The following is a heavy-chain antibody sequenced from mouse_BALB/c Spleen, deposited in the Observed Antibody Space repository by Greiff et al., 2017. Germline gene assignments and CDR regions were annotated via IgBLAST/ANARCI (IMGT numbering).Heavy chain of an antibody. CDR3: ARITTVVAPYFDY. D-gene: IGHD1-1*01. J-gene: IGHJ2*01. V-gene: IGHV3-2*02. CDR1: GYSITSDYA. Sequence: VQLKESGPGLVKPSQSLSLTCTVTGYSITSDYAWNWIRQFPGNKLEWMGYISYSGSTSYNPSLKSRISITRDTSKNQFFLQLNSVTTEDTATYYCARITTVVAPYFDYWGQGTTLTVSS. CDR2: ISYSGST.